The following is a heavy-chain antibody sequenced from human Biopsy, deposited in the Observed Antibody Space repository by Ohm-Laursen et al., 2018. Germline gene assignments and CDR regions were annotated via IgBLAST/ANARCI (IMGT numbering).Heavy chain of an antibody. Sequence: SETLSLTCIVSGDSLTSGPENWSWIRQSPGQGLEYIGFIYSGGNTNYNPSLESRVTMSVDMPKNQFSLKLSSVTAADTAIYYCARGMRSSGWPYFDSWGQGTLVTVSS. V-gene: IGHV4-61*01. D-gene: IGHD6-19*01. CDR3: ARGMRSSGWPYFDS. J-gene: IGHJ4*02. CDR2: IYSGGNT. CDR1: GDSLTSGPEN.